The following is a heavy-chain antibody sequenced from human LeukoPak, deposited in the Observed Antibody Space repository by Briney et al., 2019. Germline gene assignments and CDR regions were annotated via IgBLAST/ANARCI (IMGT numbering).Heavy chain of an antibody. Sequence: TLSLTCTVSGGSISSGGYYWSWIRQHPGKGLEWIGYIYYSGSTYYNPSLKSRVTISVDTSKNQFSLKLSSVTAADTAVYYCAREGNYDSSGYIDYWGQGTLVTVSS. CDR3: AREGNYDSSGYIDY. CDR1: GGSISSGGYY. CDR2: IYYSGST. D-gene: IGHD3-22*01. V-gene: IGHV4-31*03. J-gene: IGHJ4*02.